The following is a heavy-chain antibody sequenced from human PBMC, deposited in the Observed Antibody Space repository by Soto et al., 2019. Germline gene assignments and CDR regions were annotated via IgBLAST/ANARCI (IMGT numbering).Heavy chain of an antibody. V-gene: IGHV3-33*01. Sequence: GGSLRLSCAASGFTFSSYGMHWVRQAPGKGLEWVAVIWYDGSNKYYADSVKGRFTISRDNSKNTLYLQMNSLRAEDTAVYYCARASGTIFGVVRPDYYYYMDVWGKGTTVTVSS. CDR2: IWYDGSNK. CDR1: GFTFSSYG. CDR3: ARASGTIFGVVRPDYYYYMDV. J-gene: IGHJ6*03. D-gene: IGHD3-3*01.